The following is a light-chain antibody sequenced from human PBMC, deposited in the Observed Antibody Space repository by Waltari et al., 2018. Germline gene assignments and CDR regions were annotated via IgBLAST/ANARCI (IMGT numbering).Light chain of an antibody. Sequence: IQLTQSPSPLSASVGDRVTITCRASQGIRNFLAWYQQKPGKAPEVLIFAASTLRTGVPSRFSGSGSGTDFTLTISSLQPEDFATYFCQQLDTYPRTFGQGTKVEIK. CDR3: QQLDTYPRT. CDR1: QGIRNF. V-gene: IGKV1-9*01. J-gene: IGKJ1*01. CDR2: AAS.